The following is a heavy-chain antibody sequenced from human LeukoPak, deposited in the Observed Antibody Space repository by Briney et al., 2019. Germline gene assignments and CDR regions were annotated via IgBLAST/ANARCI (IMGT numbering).Heavy chain of an antibody. Sequence: VASVKVSCKASGYTFNYYAVHWVRQAPGQRLEWMGWTNVGNDYTESSQKFQDRLTITSDTTATTVYMELSSLRSEDTAVYYCARDDFSTYPGLNYFGYWGQGSLVTVSS. V-gene: IGHV1-3*01. D-gene: IGHD4-11*01. CDR1: GYTFNYYA. CDR3: ARDDFSTYPGLNYFGY. CDR2: TNVGNDYT. J-gene: IGHJ4*02.